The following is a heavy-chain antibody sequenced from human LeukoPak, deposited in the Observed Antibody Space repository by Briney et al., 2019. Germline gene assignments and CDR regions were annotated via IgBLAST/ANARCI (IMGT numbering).Heavy chain of an antibody. CDR3: ASGGGSGTYIPYYYYVMDV. V-gene: IGHV3-7*01. CDR2: IKQDGSEK. Sequence: QSGGSLRLSCAASGFTFSGYSLTWVRQAPGRGLEWVASIKQDGSEKSYVDSVKGRFTISRDNAKNSLYLQMNSLAAEDTAVYYCASGGGSGTYIPYYYYVMDVWGQGTTVTASS. D-gene: IGHD3-10*01. CDR1: GFTFSGYS. J-gene: IGHJ6*02.